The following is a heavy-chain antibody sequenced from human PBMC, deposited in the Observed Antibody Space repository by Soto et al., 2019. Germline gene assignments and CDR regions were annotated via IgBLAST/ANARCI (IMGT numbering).Heavy chain of an antibody. CDR3: ARGGYYGSGSYYNSFFFEY. Sequence: SDTLSLTCAVSGGSISSGGYSWSWIRQPPGKGLEWIGYIYHSGSTYYNPSLKSRVTISVDRSKNQFSLKLSSVTAADTAVYYCARGGYYGSGSYYNSFFFEYWGQGTLVTVSS. J-gene: IGHJ4*02. CDR1: GGSISSGGYS. CDR2: IYHSGST. D-gene: IGHD3-10*01. V-gene: IGHV4-30-2*01.